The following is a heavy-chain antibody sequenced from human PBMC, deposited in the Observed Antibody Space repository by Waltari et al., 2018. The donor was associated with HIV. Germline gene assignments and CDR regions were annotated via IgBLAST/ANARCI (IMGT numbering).Heavy chain of an antibody. CDR2: ISAYNGNT. Sequence: VPPVQSGAEVKKPGASVKVSCQASGYTLTNYVIRWVRQAPGQGLEWMGSISAYNGNTNYAQKVQGRLPMTTDTSTSTAYMVLRSLTSDDTAVYYCARDRGKSDWNYFGSPWGQGTLVIVSS. D-gene: IGHD1-7*01. CDR1: GYTLTNYV. J-gene: IGHJ5*02. V-gene: IGHV1-18*01. CDR3: ARDRGKSDWNYFGSP.